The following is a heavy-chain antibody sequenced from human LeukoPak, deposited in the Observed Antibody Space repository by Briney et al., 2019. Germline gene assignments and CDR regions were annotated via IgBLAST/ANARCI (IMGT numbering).Heavy chain of an antibody. CDR2: MNPNSGNT. D-gene: IGHD2-21*01. CDR1: GYTFTSYD. V-gene: IGHV1-8*01. CDR3: ARGGLFIWGFDY. J-gene: IGHJ4*02. Sequence: ASVKVSCKASGYTFTSYDINWVRQATGQGLEWMGWMNPNSGNTGYAQKFQGRVTMTRNTSISTAYMELSSLRSEDTAVYYCARGGLFIWGFDYWGQETLVTVSS.